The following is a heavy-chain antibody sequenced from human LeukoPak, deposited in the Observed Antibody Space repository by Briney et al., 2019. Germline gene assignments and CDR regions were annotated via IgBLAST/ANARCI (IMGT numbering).Heavy chain of an antibody. D-gene: IGHD1-26*01. Sequence: ASVKVSFKASGYTFIGYYMHWVRQGPGQGLEWMGWINPNGGGTNYAQKFQGRVTMTRDTSISTAYMELSRLRSDDTAVYYCAAADSGSYSTLDYWGQGTLVTVSS. J-gene: IGHJ4*02. V-gene: IGHV1-2*02. CDR2: INPNGGGT. CDR1: GYTFIGYY. CDR3: AAADSGSYSTLDY.